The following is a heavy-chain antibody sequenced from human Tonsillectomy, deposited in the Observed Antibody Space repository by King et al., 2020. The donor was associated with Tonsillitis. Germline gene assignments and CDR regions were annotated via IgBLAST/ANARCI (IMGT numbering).Heavy chain of an antibody. D-gene: IGHD3-10*01. CDR3: ATTVADAQYFFGSGTSQTRDYYMDV. Sequence: QLVQSGAELKKPGASVKVSCKTSGYTFTNYGITWVRQAPGQGLEWMGYISTYNDRTHYAQNLQDRVTMTADTSTTTAYMELRSLRSDDTAVYYCATTVADAQYFFGSGTSQTRDYYMDVWGKGTMVTVSS. CDR2: ISTYNDRT. CDR1: GYTFTNYG. V-gene: IGHV1-18*01. J-gene: IGHJ6*03.